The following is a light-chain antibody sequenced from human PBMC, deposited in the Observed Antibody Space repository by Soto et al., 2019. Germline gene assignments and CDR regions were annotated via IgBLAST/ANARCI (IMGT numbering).Light chain of an antibody. J-gene: IGKJ4*01. CDR2: AAS. CDR1: QTISGY. CDR3: QQSYTTPLT. Sequence: DIQMTQSPSALSGVLLYMVSITCRASQTISGYLNWYQQKPGKAPELLIYAASYLGNGVPSRFSGSGSGTYFTLTISSLQPEDLATYYCQQSYTTPLTFGGGTKVDIK. V-gene: IGKV1-39*01.